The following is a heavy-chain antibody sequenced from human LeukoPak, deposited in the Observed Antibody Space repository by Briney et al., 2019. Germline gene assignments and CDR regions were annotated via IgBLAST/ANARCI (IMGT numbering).Heavy chain of an antibody. D-gene: IGHD3-16*01. CDR2: ISNGGRAT. V-gene: IGHV3-23*01. CDR1: GFTFSRYA. CDR3: GKFFLNFGGVFFFGFFVK. Sequence: GGSLRLSCATSGFTFSRYAMSWVRQAPGKGLEWVSGISNGGRATYYADPVKGRFTISRDNSKSTLYLQMNSLRAEDTAVYYCGKFFLNFGGVFFFGFFVKGGKEPRVTVS. J-gene: IGHJ4*02.